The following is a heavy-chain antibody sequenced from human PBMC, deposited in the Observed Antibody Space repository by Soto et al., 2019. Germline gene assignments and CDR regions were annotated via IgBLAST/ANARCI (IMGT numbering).Heavy chain of an antibody. J-gene: IGHJ6*02. CDR3: AKHYDNWDYYCGMDV. D-gene: IGHD3-22*01. V-gene: IGHV1-69*12. Sequence: QVQLVQSGAEVKNPGSSVKVSCKASGGTFSSYAISWVRQAPGQGLEWMGGIIPIFGTADYAQKFQGRVTITADESTSTAYMELSSLRSEDTAVYYCAKHYDNWDYYCGMDVWGQGTTVTVSS. CDR1: GGTFSSYA. CDR2: IIPIFGTA.